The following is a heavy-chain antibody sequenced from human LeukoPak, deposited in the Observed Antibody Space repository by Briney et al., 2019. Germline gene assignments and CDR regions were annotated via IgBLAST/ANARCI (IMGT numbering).Heavy chain of an antibody. J-gene: IGHJ4*02. CDR1: GFNFASYA. CDR2: ISGSDATS. D-gene: IGHD2-2*01. V-gene: IGHV3-23*01. CDR3: AKDISSNCYRGRGVDH. Sequence: GGSLRLPCEVSGFNFASYAMNWVRQAPGKGLEWVSGISGSDATSCYRDSVKGRFTISRDNSKDTLYLHIKSLRAEDTAVYYCAKDISSNCYRGRGVDHWGQGTLVTVSS.